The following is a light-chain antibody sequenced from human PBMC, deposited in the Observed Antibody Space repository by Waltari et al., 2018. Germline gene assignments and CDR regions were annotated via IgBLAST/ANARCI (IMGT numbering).Light chain of an antibody. J-gene: IGLJ3*02. CDR3: LAWDSSTSWV. CDR1: KSGDKY. V-gene: IGLV3-1*01. Sequence: SYELTQPPSVSVSPGQTASITCSGDKSGDKYASWYQQKPGQSPVLVIYKDTKRHSGNPDRFAASNSGNTATLTISGTQGMDEADYYCLAWDSSTSWVFGGGTKLTVL. CDR2: KDT.